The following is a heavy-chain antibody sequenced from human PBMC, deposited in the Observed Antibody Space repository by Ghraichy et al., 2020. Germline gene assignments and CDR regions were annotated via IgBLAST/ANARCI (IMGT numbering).Heavy chain of an antibody. CDR3: AGGEYGHYYYGMDV. J-gene: IGHJ6*02. V-gene: IGHV3-66*01. CDR2: IHSGGNT. CDR1: GFTVSSNF. Sequence: GESLNISCAASGFTVSSNFMSWVRQAPGKGLEWVSIIHSGGNTKYADSAKGRFTISRDNSKNILFLQMNSLRAEDTAVYYCAGGEYGHYYYGMDVWGRGTTVTVSS. D-gene: IGHD4-17*01.